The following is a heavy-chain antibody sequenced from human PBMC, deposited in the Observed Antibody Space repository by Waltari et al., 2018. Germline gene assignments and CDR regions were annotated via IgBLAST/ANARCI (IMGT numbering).Heavy chain of an antibody. CDR2: FYYSGST. V-gene: IGHV4-39*01. CDR3: ARHWKKSGYRFDP. Sequence: QLQLQESGPGLVKPSETLSLTCTVPGGSISRSSYYWGWIRQSPGKGLEWIGGFYYSGSTYYNPTLKSRVTISGDTSKNQFSLKLSSVTDADTAVYYCARHWKKSGYRFDPWGQGTLVTVSS. J-gene: IGHJ5*02. CDR1: GGSISRSSYY. D-gene: IGHD5-12*01.